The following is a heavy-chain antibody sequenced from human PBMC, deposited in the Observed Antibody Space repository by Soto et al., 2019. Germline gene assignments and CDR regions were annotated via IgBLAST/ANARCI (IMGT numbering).Heavy chain of an antibody. CDR1: GGTVGSYS. D-gene: IGHD1-1*01. CDR2: ISPILCTK. CDR3: AAQSRATLSHFDS. Sequence: ASVKVSCKASGGTVGSYSMNWVLQAPGQGLEWMGGISPILCTKNYAQKFHDRVTITADKPTNTAYIELSPLRSQHAAAYYCAAQSRATLSHFDSWGQRTLVSVSS. V-gene: IGHV1-69*06. J-gene: IGHJ4*02.